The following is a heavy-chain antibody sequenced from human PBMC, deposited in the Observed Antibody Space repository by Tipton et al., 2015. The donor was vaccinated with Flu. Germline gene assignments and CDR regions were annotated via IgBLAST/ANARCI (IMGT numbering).Heavy chain of an antibody. J-gene: IGHJ3*02. Sequence: SLRLSCAVSGFTVSTSYMSWVRQPPGKGLEWVSIVYDDGRTCYADSVEGRFAISRDNSKNILYLQMNSLRAEDTAVYYCSGTQGTFDIWGQGTMVTVSS. CDR1: GFTVSTSY. V-gene: IGHV3-53*01. CDR3: SGTQGTFDI. CDR2: VYDDGRT. D-gene: IGHD1-26*01.